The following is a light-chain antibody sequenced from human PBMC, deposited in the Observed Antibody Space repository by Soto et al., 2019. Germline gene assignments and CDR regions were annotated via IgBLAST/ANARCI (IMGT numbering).Light chain of an antibody. J-gene: IGKJ4*01. Sequence: PYSVSAYVGDRVTITCRASQGISSWLAWYQQKPGKAPKLLIYDASSLQSGVPPRFSGSGSGTDFTLSINSLQPEDFATYYCQQTYSTPLTFGGGTKVDIK. V-gene: IGKV1-12*01. CDR1: QGISSW. CDR3: QQTYSTPLT. CDR2: DAS.